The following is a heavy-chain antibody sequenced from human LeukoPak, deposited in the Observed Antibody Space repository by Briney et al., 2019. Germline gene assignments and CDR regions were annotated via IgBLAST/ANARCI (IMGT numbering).Heavy chain of an antibody. Sequence: SVTVSCKASGGTFSSYAISWVRQAPGQGLEWMGRIIPILGIANYAQKFQGRVTITADKSTSTAYMELSSLRSEDTAVYYCASSRELRDTPHADSSTNDYYYYGMDVWGQGTTVTVSS. CDR3: ASSRELRDTPHADSSTNDYYYYGMDV. CDR1: GGTFSSYA. V-gene: IGHV1-69*04. CDR2: IIPILGIA. D-gene: IGHD1-26*01. J-gene: IGHJ6*02.